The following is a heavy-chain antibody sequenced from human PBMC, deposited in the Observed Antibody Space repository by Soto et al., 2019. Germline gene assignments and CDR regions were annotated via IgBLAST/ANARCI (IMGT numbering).Heavy chain of an antibody. CDR3: AKDEDVLLWFGELHFDY. Sequence: QVQLVESGGGVVQPGRSLRLSCAASGFTFSSYGMHWVRQAPGKGLEWVAVISYDGSNKYYADSVKGRFTISRDNSKNPLYLQMNRLRAEDTAVYYCAKDEDVLLWFGELHFDYWGQGTLVTVSS. D-gene: IGHD3-10*01. CDR1: GFTFSSYG. J-gene: IGHJ4*02. V-gene: IGHV3-30*18. CDR2: ISYDGSNK.